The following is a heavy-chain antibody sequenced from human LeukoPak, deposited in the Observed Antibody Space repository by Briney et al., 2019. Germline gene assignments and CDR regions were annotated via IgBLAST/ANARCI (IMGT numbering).Heavy chain of an antibody. D-gene: IGHD2-21*02. CDR2: ISYDGSNK. V-gene: IGHV3-30-3*01. Sequence: GGSLRLSCAASGFTFSSYAMHWVRQAPGKGLERVAVISYDGSNKYYADSVKGRFTISRDNSKNTLYLQMNSLRAEDTAVYYCAREDGLHNWFDPWGQGTLVTVSS. CDR3: AREDGLHNWFDP. J-gene: IGHJ5*02. CDR1: GFTFSSYA.